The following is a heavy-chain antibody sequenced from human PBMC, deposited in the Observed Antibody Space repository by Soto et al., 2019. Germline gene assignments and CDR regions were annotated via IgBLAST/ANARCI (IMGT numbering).Heavy chain of an antibody. CDR1: GFTFSSYA. Sequence: QVQLVESGGGVVQTGRSLRLSCAASGFTFSSYAMHWVRQAPGKGLEWVAVISYDGSNKYYADSVKGRFTISRDNSKNTLYLQMNSLRAEDTAVYYCARAGGRDGYNYSGYWGQGTLVTVSS. V-gene: IGHV3-30-3*01. CDR2: ISYDGSNK. D-gene: IGHD5-12*01. CDR3: ARAGGRDGYNYSGY. J-gene: IGHJ4*02.